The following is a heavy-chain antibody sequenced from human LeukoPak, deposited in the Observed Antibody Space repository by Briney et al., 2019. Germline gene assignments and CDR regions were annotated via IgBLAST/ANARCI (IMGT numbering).Heavy chain of an antibody. Sequence: GESLKISCKASGYSFTSYWIGWVRQMPGKGLEWMGIINPGDSDTRYSPSFQGQVTISADKSISTASLQWSRLKASDTAMYYCARGVEYQLRGPYYFDYWGQGTLVTVSS. CDR1: GYSFTSYW. D-gene: IGHD2-2*01. J-gene: IGHJ4*02. CDR3: ARGVEYQLRGPYYFDY. V-gene: IGHV5-51*01. CDR2: INPGDSDT.